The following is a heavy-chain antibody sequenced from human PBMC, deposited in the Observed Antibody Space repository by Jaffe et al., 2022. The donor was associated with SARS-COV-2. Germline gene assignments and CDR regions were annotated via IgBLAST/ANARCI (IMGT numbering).Heavy chain of an antibody. D-gene: IGHD2-15*01. Sequence: QVQLQESGPGLVKPSETLSLTCTVSGGSISSYYWSWIRQPPGKGLEWIGYIYYSGSTNYNPSLKSRVTISVDTSKNQFSLKLSSVTAADTAVYYCARTLGYCSGGSCYGWYFDLWGRGTLVTVSS. CDR2: IYYSGST. CDR1: GGSISSYY. CDR3: ARTLGYCSGGSCYGWYFDL. V-gene: IGHV4-59*08. J-gene: IGHJ2*01.